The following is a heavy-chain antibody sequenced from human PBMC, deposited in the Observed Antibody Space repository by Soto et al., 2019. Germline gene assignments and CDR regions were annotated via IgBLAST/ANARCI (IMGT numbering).Heavy chain of an antibody. CDR3: ASLWNFFDF. Sequence: NPSETPSLTCTVSGASSSSYYRSWIRQPPGKGLEWIGYMYFKESPKYNPSLQSLVTMTVDTSKNQFSLKLRSVTAADTAVYYCASLWNFFDFWGQGALVTVSS. V-gene: IGHV4-59*01. J-gene: IGHJ4*02. D-gene: IGHD2-21*01. CDR2: MYFKESP. CDR1: GASSSSYY.